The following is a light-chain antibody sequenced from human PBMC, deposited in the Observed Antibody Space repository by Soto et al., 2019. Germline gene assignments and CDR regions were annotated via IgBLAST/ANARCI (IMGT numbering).Light chain of an antibody. Sequence: IQLTQSPAFLSASFGYSVTITCRASLGVRDYYAWCQQKPGGDPRLLIYSAATLHGGVPSRFSGSGSGTEFTLTISGLQPEDFASYYCQQLDRYPFTFGGGTKVDIK. CDR2: SAA. CDR3: QQLDRYPFT. J-gene: IGKJ4*01. V-gene: IGKV1-9*01. CDR1: LGVRDY.